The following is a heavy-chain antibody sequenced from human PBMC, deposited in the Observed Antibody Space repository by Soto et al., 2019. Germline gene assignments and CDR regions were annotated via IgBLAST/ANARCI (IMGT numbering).Heavy chain of an antibody. J-gene: IGHJ6*02. CDR1: GYSFTSYW. V-gene: IGHV5-51*01. Sequence: GESLKISCKGSGYSFTSYWIGWVRQMPGKGLEWMGIIYPGDSDTRYSPSFQGQVTISADKSISTAYLQWSSLKASDTAMYYCARHTLWFGETNRPGHYGMDVWGQGTTVTVSS. D-gene: IGHD3-10*01. CDR3: ARHTLWFGETNRPGHYGMDV. CDR2: IYPGDSDT.